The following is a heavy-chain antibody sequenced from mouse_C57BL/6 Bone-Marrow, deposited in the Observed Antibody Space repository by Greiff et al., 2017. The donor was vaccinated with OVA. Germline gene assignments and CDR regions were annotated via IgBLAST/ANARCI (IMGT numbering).Heavy chain of an antibody. CDR3: ASTYSNSFAY. J-gene: IGHJ3*01. Sequence: EVKLVESGGGLVKPGGSLKLSCAASGFTFSSYAMSWVRQTPETRLGWVATISDGGSYTYYPDNVKGRFTISRDNAKNNLYLQMSHLKSEDTAMYYCASTYSNSFAYWGQGTLVTVSA. CDR1: GFTFSSYA. CDR2: ISDGGSYT. V-gene: IGHV5-4*03. D-gene: IGHD2-5*01.